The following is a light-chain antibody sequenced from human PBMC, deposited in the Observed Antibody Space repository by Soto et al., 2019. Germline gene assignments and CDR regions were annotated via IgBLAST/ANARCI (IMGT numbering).Light chain of an antibody. CDR3: QQSYITPWT. CDR1: QGVNNY. J-gene: IGKJ1*01. CDR2: AAS. V-gene: IGKV1-39*01. Sequence: DVQMTQSPSSLSASVGDRVTITCRASQGVNNYLNWYQQKPGEAPKLLISAASSLQIGVPSRFVGSGSGTDFTLAISGLQPEDFAIYYCQQSYITPWTFGQGTKVDIK.